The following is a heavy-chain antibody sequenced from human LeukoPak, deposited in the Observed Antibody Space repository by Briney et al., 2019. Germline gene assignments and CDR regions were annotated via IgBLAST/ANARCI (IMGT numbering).Heavy chain of an antibody. J-gene: IGHJ4*02. Sequence: SVKVSCKASGGTFSSYAISWVRQAPGQGLEWMGRIIPIFGTANYAQKFQGRVTITTDESTSTAYMELSSLRSEDTAVCYCAREGGGYSYGLYPFWGQGTLVTVSS. V-gene: IGHV1-69*05. CDR1: GGTFSSYA. D-gene: IGHD5-18*01. CDR2: IIPIFGTA. CDR3: AREGGGYSYGLYPF.